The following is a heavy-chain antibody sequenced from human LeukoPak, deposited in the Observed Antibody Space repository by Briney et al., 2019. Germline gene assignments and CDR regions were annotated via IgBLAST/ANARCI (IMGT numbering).Heavy chain of an antibody. CDR2: IYYSGST. V-gene: IGHV4-59*08. D-gene: IGHD4/OR15-4a*01. CDR1: GGSISNFY. Sequence: SETLSLTCTVSGGSISNFYWSWIRQPPGKGLEWIGCIYYSGSTNYNPSLKSRVTISIDTSKNQFSLKLSSVTAADTAVYYCARQRANYYFDYWGQGTLVTVSS. J-gene: IGHJ4*02. CDR3: ARQRANYYFDY.